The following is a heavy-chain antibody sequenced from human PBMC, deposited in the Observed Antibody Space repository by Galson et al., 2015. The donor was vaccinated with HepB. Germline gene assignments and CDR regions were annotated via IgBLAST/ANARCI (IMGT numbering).Heavy chain of an antibody. CDR3: ATFTYCTTISCYGLPYNWFDP. J-gene: IGHJ5*02. CDR1: GSTLTEFS. D-gene: IGHD2-2*01. Sequence: SVKVSCKVSGSTLTEFSMHWVRQAPGKGLEWMGGFDPEDGATIYAQKFQGRVAMTEDTSTDTAYLELSSLRSEDTAVYYCATFTYCTTISCYGLPYNWFDPWGQGTLVTVSS. CDR2: FDPEDGAT. V-gene: IGHV1-24*01.